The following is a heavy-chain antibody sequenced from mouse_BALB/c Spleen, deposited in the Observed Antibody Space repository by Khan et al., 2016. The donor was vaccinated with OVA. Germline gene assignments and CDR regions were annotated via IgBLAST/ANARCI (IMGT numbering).Heavy chain of an antibody. CDR3: ARHQFPISMDT. Sequence: QVQLKESGPDLVAPSQSLSITCTVSGFSLTSYAIHWVRQPPGKGLEWLVVIWSDGRTTYNSALNSRLSISKDDSKSQVFLKINSLQTDDTAMYYCARHQFPISMDTWGQGTSVTGSS. J-gene: IGHJ4*01. CDR2: IWSDGRT. V-gene: IGHV2-6-2*01. CDR1: GFSLTSYA.